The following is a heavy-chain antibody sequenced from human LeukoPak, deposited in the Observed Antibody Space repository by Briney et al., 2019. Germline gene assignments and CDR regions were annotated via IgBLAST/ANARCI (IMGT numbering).Heavy chain of an antibody. J-gene: IGHJ4*02. D-gene: IGHD2-21*01. CDR3: ARDIAGLGY. CDR1: GFTFSSYW. CDR2: IKNDGSDT. V-gene: IGHV3-74*01. Sequence: PGGSLRLSCAASGFTFSSYWMDWVRQAPGKGLMWVSRIKNDGSDTGYADSVKGRFTISRDNAKNTLYLQINSLRAEDTAVYYCARDIAGLGYWGQGTLVTVSS.